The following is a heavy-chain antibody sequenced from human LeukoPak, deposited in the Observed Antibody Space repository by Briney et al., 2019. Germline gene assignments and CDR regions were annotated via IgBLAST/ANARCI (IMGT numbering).Heavy chain of an antibody. CDR2: INPNSGGT. V-gene: IGHV1-2*02. J-gene: IGHJ4*02. CDR1: GYTFTGYY. Sequence: ASVKVSCKASGYTFTGYYMHWVRQAPGQGLEWMGWINPNSGGTNYAQKFQGRVTMTRDTSISTAYMELSRLRSDDTAVYYCARVPSTGDNYFDYWGQGTLATVSS. D-gene: IGHD7-27*01. CDR3: ARVPSTGDNYFDY.